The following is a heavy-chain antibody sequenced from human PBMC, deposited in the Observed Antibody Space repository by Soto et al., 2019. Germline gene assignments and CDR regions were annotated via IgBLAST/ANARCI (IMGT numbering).Heavy chain of an antibody. CDR2: IYYSGST. J-gene: IGHJ6*02. V-gene: IGHV4-39*07. D-gene: IGHD4-17*01. CDR1: GGSISSSSYY. Sequence: SETLSLTCTVSGGSISSSSYYWGWIRQPPGKGLEWIGCIYYSGSTYYNPSLKSRVTISVDTSKNQFSLKLSSVAAADTAVYYCARAYGDYDYYYGMDVWGQGTTVTVSS. CDR3: ARAYGDYDYYYGMDV.